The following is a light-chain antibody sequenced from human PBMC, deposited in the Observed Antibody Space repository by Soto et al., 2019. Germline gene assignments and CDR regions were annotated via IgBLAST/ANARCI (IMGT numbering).Light chain of an antibody. Sequence: EILLIQSPATLSLSPGDRATLSCRASQSVGSYLAWYQHKPGQAPRLLISDASNRATGIPARFSGSGSETDFTLTISSLEPEDSAVYYCQQRSNWPSLTFGGGTKVDI. V-gene: IGKV3-11*01. CDR3: QQRSNWPSLT. J-gene: IGKJ4*01. CDR1: QSVGSY. CDR2: DAS.